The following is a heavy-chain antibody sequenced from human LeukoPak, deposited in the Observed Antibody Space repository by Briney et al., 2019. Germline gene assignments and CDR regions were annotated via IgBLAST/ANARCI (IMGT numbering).Heavy chain of an antibody. J-gene: IGHJ5*02. V-gene: IGHV1-69*13. CDR2: INPIFETP. CDR3: VREVSGYCYGRSCYWFDP. D-gene: IGHD2-15*01. Sequence: GASVKVSCKASGGTFSRYALSWVRQAPGQGLEWMGGINPIFETPNYAQKFLGRVTITADEFTNTAYMELSSLRSEDTAVYYCVREVSGYCYGRSCYWFDPWGQGTLVTVSS. CDR1: GGTFSRYA.